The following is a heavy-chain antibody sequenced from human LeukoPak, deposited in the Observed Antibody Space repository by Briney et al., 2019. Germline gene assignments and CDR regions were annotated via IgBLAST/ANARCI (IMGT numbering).Heavy chain of an antibody. J-gene: IGHJ4*02. D-gene: IGHD6-6*01. V-gene: IGHV3-20*01. Sequence: GGSLRLSCAASGFTFSSYAMSWVRQAPGKGLEWVSGINWNGGSTGYADSVKGRFTISRDNAKNSLYLQMNSLRAEDTALYHCARGRTSIAARPGLFDYWGQGTLVTVSS. CDR1: GFTFSSYA. CDR3: ARGRTSIAARPGLFDY. CDR2: INWNGGST.